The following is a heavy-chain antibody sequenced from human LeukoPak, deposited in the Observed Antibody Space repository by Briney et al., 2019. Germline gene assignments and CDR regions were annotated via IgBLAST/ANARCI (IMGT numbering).Heavy chain of an antibody. D-gene: IGHD6-25*01. CDR2: IRGDGSMT. V-gene: IGHV3-74*01. CDR3: ARENLAAAADY. J-gene: IGHJ4*02. CDR1: EFTFSAYW. Sequence: GGSPRLSCAAPEFTFSAYWMHWVRQAPGKGLVWVSRIRGDGSMTNYADSVKGRFTISRDNAKNTLYLQMNSLRLEDTAVYYCARENLAAAADYWGQGTVVTVSS.